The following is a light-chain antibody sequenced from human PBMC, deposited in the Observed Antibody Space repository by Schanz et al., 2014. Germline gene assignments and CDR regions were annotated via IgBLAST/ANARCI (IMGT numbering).Light chain of an antibody. Sequence: DIVLTQSPGTLSLAPGDRATLSCRASQSVNSNFLAWYQQQSGQVPRLLIYGASTKATGIPARFSGSGSGTEFTLTISSLQAEDVAVYFCQQYYFTPQLTFGGGTKVEIK. CDR3: QQYYFTPQLT. CDR2: GAS. J-gene: IGKJ4*01. CDR1: QSVNSNF. V-gene: IGKV3-20*01.